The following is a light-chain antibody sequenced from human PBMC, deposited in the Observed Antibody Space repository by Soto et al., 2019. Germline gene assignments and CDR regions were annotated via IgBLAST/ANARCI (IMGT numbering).Light chain of an antibody. V-gene: IGKV1-39*01. CDR1: QNIGMS. Sequence: DIQMTQSPSSLSASVGDRVAITCRAGQNIGMSLNWFQQKPGKAPKLLIYGASALQTGVPTRFSGSGSGTDFTLTITSLQPDDFATYFCQHSYNVPRTFGQGTRLDIK. J-gene: IGKJ1*01. CDR2: GAS. CDR3: QHSYNVPRT.